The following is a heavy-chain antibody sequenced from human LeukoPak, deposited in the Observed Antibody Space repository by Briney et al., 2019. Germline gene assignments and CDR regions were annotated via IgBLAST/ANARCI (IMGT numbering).Heavy chain of an antibody. V-gene: IGHV1-69*05. J-gene: IGHJ4*02. CDR1: GYTFTSYD. D-gene: IGHD4-11*01. CDR3: ARSRSPRHDYSNYRY. CDR2: IIPIFGTA. Sequence: ASVKVSCKASGYTFTSYDINWVRQATGQGLEWMGGIIPIFGTANYAQKFQGRVTITTDESTSTAYMELSSLRSEDTAVYYCARSRSPRHDYSNYRYWGQGTLVTVTS.